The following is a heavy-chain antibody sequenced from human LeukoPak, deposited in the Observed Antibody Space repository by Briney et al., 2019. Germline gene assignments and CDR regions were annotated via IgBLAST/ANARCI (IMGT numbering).Heavy chain of an antibody. Sequence: GVSLRLSCAASGFTFSSYGMHWVRQAPGKGLEWVTFIRYDGRNRYYADSVKGRFTISRDNSKNTLYLQKNSLRAEDTAVYYCAKGGDVRSPFDYWGQGTLVTVSS. V-gene: IGHV3-30*02. CDR2: IRYDGRNR. CDR3: AKGGDVRSPFDY. J-gene: IGHJ4*02. CDR1: GFTFSSYG. D-gene: IGHD2-21*01.